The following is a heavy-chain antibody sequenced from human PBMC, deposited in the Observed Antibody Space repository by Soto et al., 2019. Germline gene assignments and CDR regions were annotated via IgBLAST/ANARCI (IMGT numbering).Heavy chain of an antibody. CDR3: ARHYAVVLYHFDY. V-gene: IGHV4-30-2*03. D-gene: IGHD2-15*01. CDR1: GGSISSGGYS. CDR2: MYYSGST. Sequence: TLSLTCAVSGGSISSGGYSWSWIRQPPGKGLEWIGYMYYSGSTYYNPSLKSRVTTSVDTSKNQFSLKLSSVTAADTAVYYCARHYAVVLYHFDYWGLGTLVTVSS. J-gene: IGHJ4*02.